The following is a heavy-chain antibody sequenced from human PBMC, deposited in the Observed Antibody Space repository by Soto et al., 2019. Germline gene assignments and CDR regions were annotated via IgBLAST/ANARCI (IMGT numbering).Heavy chain of an antibody. CDR3: ARDDEYSGNGMDV. CDR1: GFTFSNYG. J-gene: IGHJ6*02. D-gene: IGHD3-10*01. CDR2: ILNDGSSR. V-gene: IGHV3-33*01. Sequence: QVQLVESGGGVVQPGRSLRLSCAASGFTFSNYGMHWVRQAPGKGLEWVAVILNDGSSRYHADSVKDRFTISRDNSKNTLYLQMNSLRAEDTAVYYCARDDEYSGNGMDVWGQGTTVTVS.